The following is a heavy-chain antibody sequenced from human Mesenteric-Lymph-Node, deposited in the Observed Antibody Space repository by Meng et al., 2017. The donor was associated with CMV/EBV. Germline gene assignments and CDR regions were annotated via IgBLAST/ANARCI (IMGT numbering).Heavy chain of an antibody. CDR2: IYHSGST. V-gene: IGHV4-30-2*01. D-gene: IGHD3-10*01. CDR3: ARGGFGELLSFDF. Sequence: VSGDSSRSSGSSWSWIRQPPGKGLEWIGYIYHSGSTYYNPSFKTRVIISVDRSKNQFSLKLSSVTAADTAVYYCARGGFGELLSFDFWGQGTLVTVSS. J-gene: IGHJ4*02. CDR1: GDSSRSSGSS.